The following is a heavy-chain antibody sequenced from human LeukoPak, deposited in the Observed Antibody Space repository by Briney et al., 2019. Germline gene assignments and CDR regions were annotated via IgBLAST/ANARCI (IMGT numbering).Heavy chain of an antibody. CDR2: INQDGSEK. CDR1: GFTFSSYW. J-gene: IGHJ4*02. Sequence: GGSLRLSCAASGFTFSSYWMTWVRQAPGKGLEWVANINQDGSEKYFVDSVKGRFTISRDNAKNSLYLQMNSLRAEDTAVYYCAREGAYRTSSPAGYWGQGTLVTVSS. D-gene: IGHD6-6*01. V-gene: IGHV3-7*01. CDR3: AREGAYRTSSPAGY.